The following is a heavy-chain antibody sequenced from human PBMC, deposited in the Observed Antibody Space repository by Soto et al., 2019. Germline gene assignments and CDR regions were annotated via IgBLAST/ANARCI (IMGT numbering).Heavy chain of an antibody. CDR1: GFTFSSYA. CDR3: ARGPYGDRFDY. D-gene: IGHD4-17*01. V-gene: IGHV3-30-3*01. J-gene: IGHJ4*02. Sequence: LRLSCAASGFTFSSYAMHWVRQAPGKGLEWVAVISYDGSNKYYADSVKGRFTISRDNSKNTLYLQMNSLRAEDTAVYYCARGPYGDRFDYWGQGTLVTVSS. CDR2: ISYDGSNK.